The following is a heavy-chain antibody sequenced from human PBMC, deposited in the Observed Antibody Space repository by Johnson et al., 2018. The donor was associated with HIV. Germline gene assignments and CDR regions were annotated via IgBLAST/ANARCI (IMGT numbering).Heavy chain of an antibody. CDR3: AKDLFSAAAGTRNAFDI. D-gene: IGHD6-13*01. CDR2: ISGSGGST. Sequence: EQLVESGGCLVQPGGSLRLSCVASGFTFSSYAMSWVRQAPGKGLEWVSAISGSGGSTYYADSVKGRFTISRDNSKNTLYLQMNSLRAEDTAVYYCAKDLFSAAAGTRNAFDIWGQGTMVTVSS. J-gene: IGHJ3*02. V-gene: IGHV3-23*04. CDR1: GFTFSSYA.